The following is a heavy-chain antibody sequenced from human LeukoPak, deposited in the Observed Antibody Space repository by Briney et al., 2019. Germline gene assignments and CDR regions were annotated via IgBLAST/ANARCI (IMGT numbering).Heavy chain of an antibody. V-gene: IGHV4-4*09. D-gene: IGHD6-19*01. CDR3: ARDGTHSGIAVAGTTPFDY. CDR1: GGSISSYY. Sequence: SETLSLTCTVSGGSISSYYWSWIRQPPGKGLEWIGYIYTSGSTNYNPSLKSRVTISVDTSKNQFSLKLSSVTAADTAVYYCARDGTHSGIAVAGTTPFDYWGQGTLVTVSS. J-gene: IGHJ4*02. CDR2: IYTSGST.